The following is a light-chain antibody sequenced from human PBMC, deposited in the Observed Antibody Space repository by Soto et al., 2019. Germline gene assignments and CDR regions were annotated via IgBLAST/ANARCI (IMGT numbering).Light chain of an antibody. Sequence: QPVLTQPPSVSGAPGQRVTISCTGSSSNIGAGYDVHWYQQLPGTAPKLLIYGNSNRPSGVPDRFSGSKSGTSASLAITGLQAEDEADYYCQSYDSSLTPSVFGGGTKVTVL. V-gene: IGLV1-40*01. CDR1: SSNIGAGYD. CDR2: GNS. J-gene: IGLJ3*02. CDR3: QSYDSSLTPSV.